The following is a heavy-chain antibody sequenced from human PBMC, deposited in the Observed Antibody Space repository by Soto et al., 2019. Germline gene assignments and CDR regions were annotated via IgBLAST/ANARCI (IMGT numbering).Heavy chain of an antibody. V-gene: IGHV3-7*01. CDR3: ARDVVVPAAIFYDY. D-gene: IGHD2-2*01. Sequence: GGSLRLSCAASGFTFSSYWMSWVRQAPGKGLEWVANIKQDGSEKYYVDSVKGRFTISRDNAKNSLYLQMNSLRAEDTAVYYCARDVVVPAAIFYDYWGQGTLVTVSS. CDR1: GFTFSSYW. CDR2: IKQDGSEK. J-gene: IGHJ4*02.